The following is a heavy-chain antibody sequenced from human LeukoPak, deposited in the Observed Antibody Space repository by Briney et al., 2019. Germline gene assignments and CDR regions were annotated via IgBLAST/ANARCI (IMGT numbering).Heavy chain of an antibody. Sequence: GGSLRLSCAASGFTFSDYYMSWIRQAPGKGLEWVPYISSSGSTIYYADSVKGRFTISRDNAKNSLYLQMNSLRAEDTAVYYCARDARQQLVERFDYWGQGTLVTVSS. CDR3: ARDARQQLVERFDY. J-gene: IGHJ4*02. CDR1: GFTFSDYY. D-gene: IGHD6-13*01. V-gene: IGHV3-11*01. CDR2: ISSSGSTI.